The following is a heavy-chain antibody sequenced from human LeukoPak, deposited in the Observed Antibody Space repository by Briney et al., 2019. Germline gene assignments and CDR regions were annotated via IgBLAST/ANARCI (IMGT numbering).Heavy chain of an antibody. CDR3: ASITAVTTPDYYYYGMDV. V-gene: IGHV4-31*03. CDR2: IYYSGST. CDR1: GGSISSGGYY. J-gene: IGHJ6*02. Sequence: SETLSLTCTVSGGSISSGGYYWSWIRQHPGKGLEWIGYIYYSGSTYYNPSLKSRVTISVDASKNQFSLKLSSVTAADTAVYYCASITAVTTPDYYYYGMDVWPKGPRSPSP. D-gene: IGHD4-17*01.